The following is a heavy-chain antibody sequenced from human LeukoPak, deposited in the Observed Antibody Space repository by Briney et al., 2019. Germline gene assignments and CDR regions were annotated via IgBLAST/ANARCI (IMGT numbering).Heavy chain of an antibody. J-gene: IGHJ4*02. D-gene: IGHD3-22*01. V-gene: IGHV3-23*01. Sequence: GGSPRLSCAASGFTFSSYAMSWVRQAPGKGLEWVSAISGSGGSTYYADSVKGRFTISRDNSKNTLYLQMNSLRAEDTAVYYCAKAMGITMIVVVPDFDYWGQGTLVTVSS. CDR2: ISGSGGST. CDR1: GFTFSSYA. CDR3: AKAMGITMIVVVPDFDY.